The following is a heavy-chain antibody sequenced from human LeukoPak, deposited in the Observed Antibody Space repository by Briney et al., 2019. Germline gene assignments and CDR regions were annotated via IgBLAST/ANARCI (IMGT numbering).Heavy chain of an antibody. V-gene: IGHV3-23*01. CDR2: MSASGDST. J-gene: IGHJ4*02. CDR1: GFTFSSYA. CDR3: AKAFPDRGYDDY. D-gene: IGHD5-12*01. Sequence: GGSLRLSCAASGFTFSSYAMSWVRQAPGKGLEWVSAMSASGDSTYYADSVKGRFTISRDSSKKTLYLQMNSLRDGDTAVYYCAKAFPDRGYDDYWGQGTLVTVSS.